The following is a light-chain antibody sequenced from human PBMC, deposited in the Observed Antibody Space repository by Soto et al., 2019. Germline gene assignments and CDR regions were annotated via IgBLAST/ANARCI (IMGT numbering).Light chain of an antibody. V-gene: IGKV1-39*01. CDR2: GAS. Sequence: DIHMTRPPSSLSASVGHIFTITCRASQSISIYLNWYQLKPGKAPNLLMYGASYLKSGVPTRFSGSGSATDFTLTISSLKPEDFAIYYCQQTYTTPEITFGQGTRLEIK. J-gene: IGKJ5*01. CDR1: QSISIY. CDR3: QQTYTTPEIT.